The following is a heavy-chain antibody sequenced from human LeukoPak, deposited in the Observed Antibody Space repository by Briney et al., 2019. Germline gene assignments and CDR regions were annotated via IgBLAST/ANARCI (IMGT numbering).Heavy chain of an antibody. V-gene: IGHV4-34*01. J-gene: IGHJ4*02. D-gene: IGHD5-24*01. CDR2: INHSGST. CDR1: GGSFSGYY. Sequence: NPSETLSLTCAVSGGSFSGYYWSWIRQPPEKGLEWIGEINHSGSTNYNPSLKSRVTISVDASKNQFSLKLTSVPAANTAVYYCSRGRGYNSFDSWGQGTLVTVSS. CDR3: SRGRGYNSFDS.